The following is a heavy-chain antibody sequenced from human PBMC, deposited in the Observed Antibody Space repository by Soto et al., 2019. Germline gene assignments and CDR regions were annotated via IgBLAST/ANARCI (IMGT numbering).Heavy chain of an antibody. CDR1: GFTFSSYG. J-gene: IGHJ6*01. V-gene: IGHV3-33*01. CDR2: IWYDGSNK. CDR3: AREEQWLVQFYYGMDV. Sequence: PGGSLRLSCAASGFTFSSYGMHWVRQAPGKGLEWVAVIWYDGSNKYYADSVKGRFTISRDNSKNTLYLQMNSLRAEDTAVYYCAREEQWLVQFYYGMDVGGQGNTVTVSS. D-gene: IGHD6-19*01.